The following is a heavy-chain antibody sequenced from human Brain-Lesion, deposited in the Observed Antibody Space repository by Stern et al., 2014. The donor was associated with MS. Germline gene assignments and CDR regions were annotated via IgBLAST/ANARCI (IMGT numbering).Heavy chain of an antibody. J-gene: IGHJ5*02. D-gene: IGHD2-15*01. CDR3: AGEEDIRYCSGGSCTGNWFDP. CDR1: GGSVSSTSYA. CDR2: IYYSGNT. V-gene: IGHV4-39*01. Sequence: QVQLVQSGPGLVKPSETLSLTCTVAGGSVSSTSYAWAWIRQPPGKGLGWIGTIYYSGNTYYSPSLKSRLTISLDTSKNQFFLQLRSGPAADTAVYYCAGEEDIRYCSGGSCTGNWFDPWGQGTLVTVSS.